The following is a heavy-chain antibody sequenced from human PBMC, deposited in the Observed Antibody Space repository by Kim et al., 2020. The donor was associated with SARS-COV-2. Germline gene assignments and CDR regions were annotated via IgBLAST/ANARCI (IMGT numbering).Heavy chain of an antibody. CDR1: GFTFSSYS. CDR3: ASCRFSYDSSGYYQNDAFDI. CDR2: ISSSSTI. V-gene: IGHV3-48*02. Sequence: GGSLRLSCAASGFTFSSYSMNWVRQAPGKGLEWVSYISSSSTIYYADSVKGRFTISRDNAKNSLYLQMNSLRDEDTAVYYCASCRFSYDSSGYYQNDAFDIWGQGTMVTVSS. D-gene: IGHD3-22*01. J-gene: IGHJ3*02.